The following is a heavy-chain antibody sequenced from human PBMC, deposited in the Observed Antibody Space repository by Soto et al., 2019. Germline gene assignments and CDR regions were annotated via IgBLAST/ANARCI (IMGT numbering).Heavy chain of an antibody. D-gene: IGHD1-1*01. V-gene: IGHV6-1*01. CDR3: ARGSWDDVSGHYYMDV. CDR1: GDSVSSNSAA. CDR2: TYYRSKWYS. J-gene: IGHJ6*03. Sequence: QTLSLTCDTSGDSVSSNSAAWNWIRQTPSRGLEWLGRTYYRSKWYSNYAISVKSRVTVNPDTFKNQFSLQLNSVTPEDTAVYYCARGSWDDVSGHYYMDVWGKGTTVTVSS.